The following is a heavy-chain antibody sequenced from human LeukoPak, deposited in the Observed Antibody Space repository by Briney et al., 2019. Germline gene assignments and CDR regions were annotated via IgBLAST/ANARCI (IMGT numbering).Heavy chain of an antibody. CDR2: INSDGSST. CDR1: GFTFSSYW. J-gene: IGHJ6*03. Sequence: PGGSLRLSCAASGFTFSSYWMHWVRQAPGKGLVWVSRINSDGSSTSYADSVKGRFTISRDNAKNTLYLQMNSLRAEDTAVYYCARDGCTNGVCQHYYYYYMDVWGKGTTVTVSS. V-gene: IGHV3-74*01. CDR3: ARDGCTNGVCQHYYYYYMDV. D-gene: IGHD2-8*01.